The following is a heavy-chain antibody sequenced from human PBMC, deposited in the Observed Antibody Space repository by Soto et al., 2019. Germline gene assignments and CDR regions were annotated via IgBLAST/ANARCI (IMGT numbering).Heavy chain of an antibody. CDR1: GFTFSSYG. V-gene: IGHV3-33*01. CDR3: ASDSDSSSWYYFDY. D-gene: IGHD6-13*01. Sequence: QVQLVESGGGVVQPGRSLRLSCAASGFTFSSYGMHWVRQAPGKGLEWVAVIWYDGSNKYYADSVKGRFTISRDNSQNALYLRMNSLRAEDTAVYCCASDSDSSSWYYFDYWGQGTLVTVSS. CDR2: IWYDGSNK. J-gene: IGHJ4*02.